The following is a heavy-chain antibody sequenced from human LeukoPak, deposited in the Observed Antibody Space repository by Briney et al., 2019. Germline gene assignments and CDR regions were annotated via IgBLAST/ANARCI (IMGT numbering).Heavy chain of an antibody. Sequence: GGSLRLSCAASGNFWIHLVRPVPGKGLVWVSHINSDGSWTSYADSVKGRFTISKDNAKNTVYLQMNSLRAEDTAVYYCVSFYETYWGRGTLVTVSS. CDR2: INSDGSWT. D-gene: IGHD2/OR15-2a*01. J-gene: IGHJ4*02. CDR3: VSFYETY. V-gene: IGHV3-74*01. CDR1: GNFW.